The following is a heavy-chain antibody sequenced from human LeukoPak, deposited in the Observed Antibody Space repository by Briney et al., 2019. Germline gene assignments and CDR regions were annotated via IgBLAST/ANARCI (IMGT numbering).Heavy chain of an antibody. CDR1: GFTFSDYY. D-gene: IGHD6-19*01. J-gene: IGHJ4*02. CDR2: ISSSGSTI. Sequence: PGGSLRLSCAASGFTFSDYYMSWIRQAPGKGLEWGSYISSSGSTIYYADSVKGRFTISRDNAKNSLYLQMNSLRAEDTAVYYCARDVQLGWSKSNFDYWGQGTLVTVSS. V-gene: IGHV3-11*01. CDR3: ARDVQLGWSKSNFDY.